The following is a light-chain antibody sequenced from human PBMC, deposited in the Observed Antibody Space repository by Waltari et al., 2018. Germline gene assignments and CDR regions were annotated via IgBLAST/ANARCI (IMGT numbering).Light chain of an antibody. J-gene: IGLJ2*01. CDR2: EVS. V-gene: IGLV2-11*01. CDR1: SSDIGGFNR. CDR3: TSYAGGNTLV. Sequence: QAALTQPPPMSGSPGQSVTISCTGTSSDIGGFNRFSWYHQHPGKAPKPMIYEVSQRPSAVSDRFSGSKSGNTASLNISGLQAEDEADYYCTSYAGGNTLVFGGGTRLTVL.